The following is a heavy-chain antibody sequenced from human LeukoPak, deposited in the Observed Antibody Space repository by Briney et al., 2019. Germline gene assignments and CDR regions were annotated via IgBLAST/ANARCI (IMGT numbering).Heavy chain of an antibody. CDR2: ISYDGSNK. Sequence: GRSLRLSCVGSGFTFSNYGMHWVRQAPGKGLEWVAFISYDGSNKKYADSLKGRFTISRDIARNTLSLQMNSLSAEDTAVYYCAKDKSWKLHLFDYWGQGALVTVCS. D-gene: IGHD1-1*01. CDR3: AKDKSWKLHLFDY. CDR1: GFTFSNYG. V-gene: IGHV3-30*18. J-gene: IGHJ4*02.